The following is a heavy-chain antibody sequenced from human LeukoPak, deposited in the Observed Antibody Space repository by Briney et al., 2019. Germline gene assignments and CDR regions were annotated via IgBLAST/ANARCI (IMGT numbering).Heavy chain of an antibody. Sequence: GASVKVSCKASGYTFTSYGISWVRQAPGQGLEWMGWISAYNGNTNYAQKFQGRVTMTRNTSISTAYMELSSLRSEDTAVYYCARAPPYYYGSGGEYYFDYWGQGTLVTVSS. D-gene: IGHD3-10*01. V-gene: IGHV1-18*01. J-gene: IGHJ4*02. CDR2: ISAYNGNT. CDR1: GYTFTSYG. CDR3: ARAPPYYYGSGGEYYFDY.